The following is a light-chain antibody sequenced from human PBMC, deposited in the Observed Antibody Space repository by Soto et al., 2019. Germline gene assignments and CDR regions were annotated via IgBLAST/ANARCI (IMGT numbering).Light chain of an antibody. CDR1: QSISDW. CDR2: DAS. Sequence: DIQMTQSPSPLSASVGDRVTITCRANQSISDWLAWYQQKPGKAPNLLIYDASNLESGVPSRFSGSGSGTEFTLTISSLQPDDFATYYCQQYNSSPLTFGGGTKMEIK. J-gene: IGKJ4*01. CDR3: QQYNSSPLT. V-gene: IGKV1-5*01.